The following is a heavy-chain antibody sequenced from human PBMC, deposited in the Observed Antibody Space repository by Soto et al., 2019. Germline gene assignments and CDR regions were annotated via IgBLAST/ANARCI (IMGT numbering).Heavy chain of an antibody. D-gene: IGHD4-4*01. J-gene: IGHJ4*02. V-gene: IGHV3-23*01. Sequence: GGSLRLSCAASGFTFSSYAMSWVRQAPGKGLEWVSAISGSGGSTYYADSVKGRFTISRDNSKNTLYLQMNSLRAEDTAVYYCAKDPIFDDTVTTNPSGYWGQGTLVTVSS. CDR3: AKDPIFDDTVTTNPSGY. CDR2: ISGSGGST. CDR1: GFTFSSYA.